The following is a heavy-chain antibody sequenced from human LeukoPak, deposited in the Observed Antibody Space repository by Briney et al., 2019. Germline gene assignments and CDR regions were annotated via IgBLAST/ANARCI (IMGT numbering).Heavy chain of an antibody. V-gene: IGHV4-39*01. CDR3: ARHLYYQSSDYYFKPLYFDF. CDR1: GGSVSSSSYY. D-gene: IGHD3-22*01. Sequence: SETLSLTCTVSGGSVSSSSYYWGWIRQPPGKGLEWIVSIYYSGSTYYNPSLKSRVIISVDTSKNQFSLKLSSVTAADTAVYYCARHLYYQSSDYYFKPLYFDFWGQGILVTVSS. CDR2: IYYSGST. J-gene: IGHJ4*02.